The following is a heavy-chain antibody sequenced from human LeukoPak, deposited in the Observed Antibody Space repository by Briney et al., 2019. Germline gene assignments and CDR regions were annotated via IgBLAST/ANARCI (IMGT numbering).Heavy chain of an antibody. V-gene: IGHV3-23*01. CDR2: ISGSGGST. CDR3: AKAYYGSGSYARGLFDY. D-gene: IGHD3-10*01. CDR1: GFTFSSYA. Sequence: GGSLRLSCAASGFTFSSYAMSWVRQAPGKGLEWVSAISGSGGSTYYADSVKGRFTISRDNSKNTLYLQTNSLRAEDTAVYYCAKAYYGSGSYARGLFDYWGQGTLVTVSS. J-gene: IGHJ4*02.